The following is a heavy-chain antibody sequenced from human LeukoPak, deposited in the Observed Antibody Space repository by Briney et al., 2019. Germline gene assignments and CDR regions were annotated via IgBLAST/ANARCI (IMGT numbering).Heavy chain of an antibody. J-gene: IGHJ4*02. CDR1: GGTFSSYA. D-gene: IGHD4-23*01. V-gene: IGHV1-69*13. CDR3: ASGSRAAYDYGGNLPFDY. Sequence: ASVKVSCKASGGTFSSYAISWVRQAPGQGLEWMGGIIPIFGTANYAQKFQGRVTITADESTSTAYMELSSLRSEDTAVYYCASGSRAAYDYGGNLPFDYWGQGTLVTVSS. CDR2: IIPIFGTA.